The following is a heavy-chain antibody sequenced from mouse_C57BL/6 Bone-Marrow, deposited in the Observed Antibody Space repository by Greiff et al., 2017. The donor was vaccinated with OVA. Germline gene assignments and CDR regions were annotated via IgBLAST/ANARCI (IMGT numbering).Heavy chain of an antibody. CDR1: GYIFTSYW. CDR3: AREEITTYAMDY. D-gene: IGHD1-1*01. J-gene: IGHJ4*01. Sequence: VQLQQSGAELVRPGTSVKLSCKTSGYIFTSYWIHWVKQRPGQGLECIARIYPGTGSTYYNEKFKGKATLTADKSSSTAYMHLSSLNSEDSADYFCAREEITTYAMDYWGQGTSVTVSS. CDR2: IYPGTGST. V-gene: IGHV1S132*01.